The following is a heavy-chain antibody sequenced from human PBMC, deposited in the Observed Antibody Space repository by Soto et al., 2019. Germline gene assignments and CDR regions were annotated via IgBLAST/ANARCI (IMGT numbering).Heavy chain of an antibody. Sequence: SETLSLTCAVSGGSVSRSNWWSWVRQPPGKGLEWIGEIYHSGSTNYNPSLKSRVTISVDKSKNQFSLNLGSVTAAGAAVYYCAREYCIRCSPRGFYYGRDVCGQETTVT. D-gene: IGHD2-15*01. V-gene: IGHV4-4*02. CDR1: GGSVSRSNW. CDR2: IYHSGST. CDR3: AREYCIRCSPRGFYYGRDV. J-gene: IGHJ6*02.